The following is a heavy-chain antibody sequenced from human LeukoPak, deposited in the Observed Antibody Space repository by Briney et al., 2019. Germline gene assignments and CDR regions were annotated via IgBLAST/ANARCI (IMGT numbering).Heavy chain of an antibody. CDR3: AKDSAAAGLNWFDP. D-gene: IGHD6-13*01. Sequence: GGSLRLSCAASGFTFSSYAMNWVRQAPGKGLEWVSAISGSGGSTYYADSVKGRFTISRDNSKNTLYLQMNSLRAEDTAVYYCAKDSAAAGLNWFDPWGQGTLVTVSS. CDR2: ISGSGGST. CDR1: GFTFSSYA. V-gene: IGHV3-23*01. J-gene: IGHJ5*02.